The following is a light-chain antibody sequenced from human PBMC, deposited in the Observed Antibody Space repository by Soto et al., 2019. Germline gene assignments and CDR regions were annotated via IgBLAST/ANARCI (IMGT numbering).Light chain of an antibody. Sequence: DIVLTQSPGTLSLSPGERATLSCRASQSVSSSYLAWYQQKSGQAPRLLIYGASSRATGIPNRFSGSGSGTDFTLTISRLEPEDFAAYYCQQYGSSPITFGQGTRLEIK. J-gene: IGKJ5*01. CDR3: QQYGSSPIT. CDR2: GAS. V-gene: IGKV3-20*01. CDR1: QSVSSSY.